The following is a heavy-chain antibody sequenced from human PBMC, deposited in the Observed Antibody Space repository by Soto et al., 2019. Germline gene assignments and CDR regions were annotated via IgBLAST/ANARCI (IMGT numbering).Heavy chain of an antibody. V-gene: IGHV1-24*01. CDR3: PIEVRRSNHFDH. D-gene: IGHD3-10*01. J-gene: IGHJ4*02. CDR1: EYTITEPS. Sequence: ASVKVAXKLYEYTITEPSIQSVREAPGEGLEWMGGFDLENGETIYAQRFQGRVTMPEESSADTPYMELSSLRAEDTAVYYSPIEVRRSNHFDHWGQGTLVTVCS. CDR2: FDLENGET.